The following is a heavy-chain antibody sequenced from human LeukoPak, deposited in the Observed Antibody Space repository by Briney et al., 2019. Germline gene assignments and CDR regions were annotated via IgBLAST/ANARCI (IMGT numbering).Heavy chain of an antibody. CDR2: INPGGGST. CDR1: GYTFTSYL. J-gene: IGHJ4*02. V-gene: IGHV1-46*01. CDR3: ARGGSGNYRYYVDH. Sequence: PVASVKVSCKASGYTFTSYLMHWVRQAPGQGPEWMGIINPGGGSTTYAQKFQGRVTMTSDTPTSTVYMELGSLTSEDTAVYYCARGGSGNYRYYVDHWGQGTQVTVSS. D-gene: IGHD3-10*01.